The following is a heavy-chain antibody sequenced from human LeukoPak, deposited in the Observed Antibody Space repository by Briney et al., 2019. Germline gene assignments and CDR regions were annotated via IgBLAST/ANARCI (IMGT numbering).Heavy chain of an antibody. CDR2: IYYSGST. Sequence: AETLSLTCTVSGGSISGYYWSWIRQSPGKGLEWIGYIYYSGSTNYNPTLKSRVTISLDTSKTHSSRKLSSVTAPDTAVYYCAKAGNWGGYYYYLDVWGKGATVTVS. D-gene: IGHD7-27*01. V-gene: IGHV4-59*01. CDR3: AKAGNWGGYYYYLDV. J-gene: IGHJ6*03. CDR1: GGSISGYY.